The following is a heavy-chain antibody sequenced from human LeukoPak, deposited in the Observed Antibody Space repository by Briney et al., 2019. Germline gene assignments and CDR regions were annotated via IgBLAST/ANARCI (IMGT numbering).Heavy chain of an antibody. V-gene: IGHV4-59*01. D-gene: IGHD2-2*01. CDR3: ARGRVPTT. CDR2: IHYTGST. CDR1: GGSISNYF. Sequence: AETLSLTCTVSGGSISNYFWSWIRQPPGKGLEWLGSIHYTGSTNYNPSLKSRVTISVDISKNQFALKLSSVTAADTAVYYCARGRVPTTSGQGTLVTVSS. J-gene: IGHJ5*02.